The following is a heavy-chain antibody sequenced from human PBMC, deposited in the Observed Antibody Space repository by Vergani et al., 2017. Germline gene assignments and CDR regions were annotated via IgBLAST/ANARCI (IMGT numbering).Heavy chain of an antibody. CDR2: IIPMFGTA. D-gene: IGHD3-3*01. CDR3: ARVRRRNDFWSGPLNWFDP. V-gene: IGHV1-69*06. CDR1: GGTFSSYG. J-gene: IGHJ5*02. Sequence: QVQLVQSGTEVKKPGSSVKVSCKASGGTFSSYGISWVRQAPGQGLEWMGGIIPMFGTANYAQKFPGRVTITADKSTSTAYMELSSLRSEDTAVYYCARVRRRNDFWSGPLNWFDPWGQGTLVTVSS.